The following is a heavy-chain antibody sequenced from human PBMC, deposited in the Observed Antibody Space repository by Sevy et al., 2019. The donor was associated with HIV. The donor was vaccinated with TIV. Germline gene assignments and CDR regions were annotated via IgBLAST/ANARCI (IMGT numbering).Heavy chain of an antibody. Sequence: ASVKVSCKASGYTFTNYYMHWVRQAPGQGLEWMGIINLSGGSTTYAQKFQHRVTMTRDTSTSTVYMELSSLRSEDTAVYYCVRDRRGYDSTAYFYHYWGQGTLVTVSS. CDR1: GYTFTNYY. J-gene: IGHJ4*01. V-gene: IGHV1-46*01. CDR3: VRDRRGYDSTAYFYHY. D-gene: IGHD3-22*01. CDR2: INLSGGST.